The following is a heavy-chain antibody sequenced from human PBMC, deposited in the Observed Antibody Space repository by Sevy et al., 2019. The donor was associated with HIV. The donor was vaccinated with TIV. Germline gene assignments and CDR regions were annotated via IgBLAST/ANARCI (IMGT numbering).Heavy chain of an antibody. J-gene: IGHJ4*02. V-gene: IGHV4-39*01. Sequence: SETLSLTCTVSGGSISSSSYYWGWIRQPPGKGLEWIGSIYYSGSTYYNPSLKSRVTISVDTSKNQFSLKLSSVTAADTALYYCARLPRAGIQLWFFDYWGQGTLVTVSS. CDR2: IYYSGST. CDR3: ARLPRAGIQLWFFDY. D-gene: IGHD5-18*01. CDR1: GGSISSSSYY.